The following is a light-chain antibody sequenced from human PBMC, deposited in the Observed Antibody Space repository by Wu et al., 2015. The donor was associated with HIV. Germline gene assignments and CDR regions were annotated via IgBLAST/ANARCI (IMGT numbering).Light chain of an antibody. V-gene: IGKV3-15*01. Sequence: EIVMTQSPATLSVSPGERATLSCRASQSVSSNLAWYQQKPGQAPRLLIYGASTRATGITARFSGSGSGTEFTLTISSLQSEDFAVYYCQQYNNWPSMTFGRGTRLEIK. J-gene: IGKJ5*01. CDR1: QSVSSN. CDR2: GAS. CDR3: QQYNNWPSMT.